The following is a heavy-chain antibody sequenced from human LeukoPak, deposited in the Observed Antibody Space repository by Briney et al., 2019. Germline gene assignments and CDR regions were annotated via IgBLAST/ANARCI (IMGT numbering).Heavy chain of an antibody. CDR3: ARDSSPRISGSSWYYDAFDI. J-gene: IGHJ3*02. V-gene: IGHV3-7*01. D-gene: IGHD6-13*01. CDR1: GFAFSNYW. CDR2: INRDGSDK. Sequence: GGSLRLSCAASGFAFSNYWMTWVRQTPGKGLEWVANINRDGSDKHYLDSVEGRFIISRDNAKNSLYLQMNSLRAEDTAVYYCARDSSPRISGSSWYYDAFDIWGQGTMVTVSS.